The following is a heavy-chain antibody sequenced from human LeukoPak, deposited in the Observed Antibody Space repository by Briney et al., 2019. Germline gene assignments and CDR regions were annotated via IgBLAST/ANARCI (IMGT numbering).Heavy chain of an antibody. D-gene: IGHD1-26*01. CDR1: GYTFTSYG. CDR3: ALSGSYAPFDY. V-gene: IGHV1-18*01. CDR2: ISAYNGNT. Sequence: ASVKVSCKASGYTFTSYGISWVRQAPGRGLEWMGWISAYNGNTNYAQKLQGRVTMTTDTSTSTAYMELRSLRSADTAVYYCALSGSYAPFDYWGQGTLVTVSS. J-gene: IGHJ4*02.